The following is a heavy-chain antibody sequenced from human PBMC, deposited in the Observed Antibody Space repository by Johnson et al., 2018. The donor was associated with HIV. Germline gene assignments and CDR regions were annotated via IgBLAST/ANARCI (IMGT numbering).Heavy chain of an antibody. D-gene: IGHD7-27*01. J-gene: IGHJ3*02. CDR3: ARPRTGSDAFDI. V-gene: IGHV3-30*02. Sequence: QVLLVESGGGVVQPGGSLRLSCAASGFTFSSYGIHWVRQAPDKGLEWVAYIQYDGSNKYYADSVKGRFTISRDNSKNTLYLQMNSLRAEDTAVYYCARPRTGSDAFDIWGQGTMVTVSS. CDR2: IQYDGSNK. CDR1: GFTFSSYG.